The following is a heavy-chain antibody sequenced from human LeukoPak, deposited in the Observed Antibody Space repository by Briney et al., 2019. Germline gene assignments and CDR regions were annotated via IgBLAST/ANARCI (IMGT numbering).Heavy chain of an antibody. Sequence: SETLSLTCTVSGDSIRSSSYYWGWIRQPPVKGLEWIGSMYYGGSTSQNPSLTSRVTISVDASKNQFSLKLNSVTAADTAVYFCARVPDGYNRGPFDYWGQGTLVTVSS. CDR1: GDSIRSSSYY. J-gene: IGHJ4*02. CDR3: ARVPDGYNRGPFDY. CDR2: MYYGGST. D-gene: IGHD2-21*02. V-gene: IGHV4-39*07.